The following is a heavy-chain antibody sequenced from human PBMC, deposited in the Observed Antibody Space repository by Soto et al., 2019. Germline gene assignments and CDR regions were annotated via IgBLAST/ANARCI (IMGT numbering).Heavy chain of an antibody. CDR3: ARGVVVPAGLNGAFDI. V-gene: IGHV3-33*01. D-gene: IGHD2-2*01. J-gene: IGHJ3*02. CDR2: IWYDGSNK. CDR1: GFTFSSYG. Sequence: PGGSLRLSCAASGFTFSSYGMHWVRQAPGKGLEWVAVIWYDGSNKYYADSVKGRFTISRDNSKNTLYLQMNSLRAEDTAVYYCARGVVVPAGLNGAFDIWGQGTMVTVSS.